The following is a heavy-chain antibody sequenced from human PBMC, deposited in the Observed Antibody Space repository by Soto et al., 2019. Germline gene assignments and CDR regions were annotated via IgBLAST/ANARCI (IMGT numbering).Heavy chain of an antibody. J-gene: IGHJ6*02. CDR1: GGSISSGGYY. Sequence: QVQLQESGPGLVKPSQTLSLTCTVSGGSISSGGYYWSWIRQHPGKGLEWIGYIYYSGSTYYNPSLKSRVTTTVDTSKNQFSLKLSSVPAADTAVYYCARVCGGDCHYGMDVWGQGTTVTVSS. V-gene: IGHV4-31*03. CDR2: IYYSGST. D-gene: IGHD2-21*02. CDR3: ARVCGGDCHYGMDV.